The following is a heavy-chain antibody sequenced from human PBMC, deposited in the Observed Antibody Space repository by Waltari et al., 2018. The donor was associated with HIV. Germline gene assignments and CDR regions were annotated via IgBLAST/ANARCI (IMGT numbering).Heavy chain of an antibody. Sequence: EVQLLESGGGLVQPGGSLRLSCAASGFTFSSYAMSWVRQAPGKGLEWVSAISGSGGSTYYADSVKGRFTISRDNSKNTLYLQMNSLRAEDTAVYYCAKSLSPSVVFSVEVVVVPAAILAFDIWGQGTMVTVSS. CDR2: ISGSGGST. D-gene: IGHD2-2*02. CDR3: AKSLSPSVVFSVEVVVVPAAILAFDI. V-gene: IGHV3-23*01. J-gene: IGHJ3*02. CDR1: GFTFSSYA.